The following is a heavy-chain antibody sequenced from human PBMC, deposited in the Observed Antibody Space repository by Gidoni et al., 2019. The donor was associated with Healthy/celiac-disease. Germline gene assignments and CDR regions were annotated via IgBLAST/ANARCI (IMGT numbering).Heavy chain of an antibody. Sequence: QVQLVESGGGVVQPGRSLRLSCAASGFTFSSYAMHWVRQAPGKGLEWVAVISYDGSNKYYADSVKGRFTISRDNSKNTLYLQMNSLRAEDTAVYYCARDGGVLPLGIWGQGTMVTVSS. CDR1: GFTFSSYA. J-gene: IGHJ3*02. CDR3: ARDGGVLPLGI. CDR2: ISYDGSNK. D-gene: IGHD3-16*02. V-gene: IGHV3-30*01.